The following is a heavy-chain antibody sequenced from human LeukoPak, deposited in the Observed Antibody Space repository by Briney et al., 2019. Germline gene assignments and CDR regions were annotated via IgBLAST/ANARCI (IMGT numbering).Heavy chain of an antibody. CDR3: ARGRVDYDSSGYALFDY. Sequence: PSETLSLTCAVYGGSFSSYYWSWIRQPPGKGLEWIGEINHSGSTNYNPSLKSRVTISVDTSKNQFSLKLSSVTAADTAVYYCARGRVDYDSSGYALFDYWGQGTLVTVSS. CDR2: INHSGST. J-gene: IGHJ4*02. CDR1: GGSFSSYY. V-gene: IGHV4-34*01. D-gene: IGHD3-22*01.